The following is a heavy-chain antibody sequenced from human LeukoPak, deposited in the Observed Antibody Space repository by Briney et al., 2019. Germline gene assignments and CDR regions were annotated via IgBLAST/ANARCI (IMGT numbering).Heavy chain of an antibody. Sequence: ASVKVSCKASGGTFSSYAISWVRRAPGEGLEWMGGIIPIFGTANYAQKFQGRVTITADKSTSTAYMELSRLRSDDTAVYYCARGGWEYSSSSVDYWGQGTLVTVSS. CDR2: IIPIFGTA. V-gene: IGHV1-69*06. CDR1: GGTFSSYA. J-gene: IGHJ4*02. CDR3: ARGGWEYSSSSVDY. D-gene: IGHD6-6*01.